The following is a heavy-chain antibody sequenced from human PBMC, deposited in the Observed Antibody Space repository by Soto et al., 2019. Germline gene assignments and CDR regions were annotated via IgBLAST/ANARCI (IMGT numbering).Heavy chain of an antibody. CDR2: ISSSSSYI. D-gene: IGHD2-15*01. CDR1: GFTFSSYS. V-gene: IGHV3-21*01. CDR3: AGGGGGRDV. Sequence: EVQLVESGGGLVKPGGSLRLSCAASGFTFSSYSMNWVRQAPGKGLEWVSSISSSSSYIYYADSVKGRFTISRDNAKNSWDLQRNSLRAEDRAVDYCAGGGGGRDVWGQGTTVTVSS. J-gene: IGHJ6*02.